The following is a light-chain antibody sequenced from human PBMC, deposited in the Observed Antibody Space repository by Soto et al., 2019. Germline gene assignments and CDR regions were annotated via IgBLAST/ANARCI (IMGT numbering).Light chain of an antibody. V-gene: IGKV1-39*01. CDR1: QTIRYS. CDR3: HQSAGSRTWT. J-gene: IGKJ1*01. Sequence: DIPMTQSPSSLSASVGDRVTITCRASQTIRYSLNWYQQKPGKAPKVLIYDASTLQSGVPPRFSGSGSGTDFALTISSLQPEDFATYYCHQSAGSRTWTFGQGTRVEAK. CDR2: DAS.